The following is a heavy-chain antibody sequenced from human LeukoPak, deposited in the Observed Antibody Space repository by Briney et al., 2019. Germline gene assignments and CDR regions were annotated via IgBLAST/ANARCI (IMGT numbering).Heavy chain of an antibody. Sequence: GGSLRLSCAASELTFSSYAMHWVRQAPGKGLEWVAVISYDGSNKYYADSVEGRFTISRDNSKNSVYLQMNSLGADDTAVYYCATYSILNAREFRYWGQGTLVTVTS. CDR1: ELTFSSYA. V-gene: IGHV3-30-3*01. D-gene: IGHD4-11*01. CDR2: ISYDGSNK. J-gene: IGHJ1*01. CDR3: ATYSILNAREFRY.